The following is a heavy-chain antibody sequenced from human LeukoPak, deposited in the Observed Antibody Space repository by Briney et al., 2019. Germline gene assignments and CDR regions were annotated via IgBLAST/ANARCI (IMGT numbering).Heavy chain of an antibody. CDR3: ARGVVGVIPLDY. D-gene: IGHD3-10*01. J-gene: IGHJ4*02. V-gene: IGHV3-53*01. CDR2: MYGAANI. CDR1: GFTVSSNY. Sequence: TGGSLRLSCAASGFTVSSNYMSWVRQAPGKGLEWASFMYGAANIYYADSVKGRFTLSRDNSNNMLYLQMDSLEAADTAVYYCARGVVGVIPLDYWGQGTLVTVSS.